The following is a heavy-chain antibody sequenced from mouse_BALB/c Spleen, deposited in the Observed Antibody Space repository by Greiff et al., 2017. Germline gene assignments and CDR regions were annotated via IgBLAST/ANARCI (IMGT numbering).Heavy chain of an antibody. V-gene: IGHV5-6-4*01. Sequence: VQLKESGGGLVKPGGSLKLSCAASGFTFSSYTMSWVRQTPEKRLEWVATISSGGSYTYYPDSVKGRFTISRDNAKNTLYLQMSSLKSEDTAMYYCTREFYYGNSLDYWGQGTTLTVSS. CDR1: GFTFSSYT. D-gene: IGHD2-1*01. J-gene: IGHJ2*01. CDR3: TREFYYGNSLDY. CDR2: ISSGGSYT.